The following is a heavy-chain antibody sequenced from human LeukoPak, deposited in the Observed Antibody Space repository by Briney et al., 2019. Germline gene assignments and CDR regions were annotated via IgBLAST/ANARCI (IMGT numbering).Heavy chain of an antibody. CDR1: GFSFSGHW. D-gene: IGHD1-26*01. V-gene: IGHV3-7*05. J-gene: IGHJ4*02. CDR3: AYRNNFEY. CDR2: IKADGSEK. Sequence: GGSLRLSCAASGFSFSGHWMNWVRQPPGKGLEWVANIKADGSEKYYVDSVKGRFTISRDDAKRTVDLQMDNLRAEDTAIYYCAYRNNFEYWGQGALVTVSA.